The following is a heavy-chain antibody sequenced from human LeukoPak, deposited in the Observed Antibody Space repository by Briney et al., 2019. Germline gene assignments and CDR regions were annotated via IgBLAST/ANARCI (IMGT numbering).Heavy chain of an antibody. D-gene: IGHD3-10*01. Sequence: NPGGSLRLSCAASGFTFSSYSMNWVRQAPGKGLEWVSSISTSSSYIYYADSVKGRFTISRDNAKNSLYLQMNSLRAEDTAVYYCARARSPPPGRDNWGVIITHFDYWGQGTLVTVSS. V-gene: IGHV3-21*01. J-gene: IGHJ4*02. CDR3: ARARSPPPGRDNWGVIITHFDY. CDR2: ISTSSSYI. CDR1: GFTFSSYS.